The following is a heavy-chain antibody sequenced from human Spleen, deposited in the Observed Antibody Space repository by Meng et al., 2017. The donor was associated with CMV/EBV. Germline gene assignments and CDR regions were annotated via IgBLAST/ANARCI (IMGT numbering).Heavy chain of an antibody. CDR1: GFGFNSYA. CDR2: ISSDGRTE. CDR3: ARDSSMVRGRD. Sequence: GEFLKISCAASGFGFNSYAMHWVRQIPGKGLEWVAFISSDGRTEDYEDSLKGRCTISRDNAKNSLYLQMNSLRAEDTAVYYCARDSSMVRGRDWGQGTLVTVSS. V-gene: IGHV3-30*03. D-gene: IGHD3-10*01. J-gene: IGHJ4*02.